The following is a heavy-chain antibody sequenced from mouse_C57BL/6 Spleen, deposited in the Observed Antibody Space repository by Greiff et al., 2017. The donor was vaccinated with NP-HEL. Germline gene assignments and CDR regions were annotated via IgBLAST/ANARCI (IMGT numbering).Heavy chain of an antibody. D-gene: IGHD1-1*01. CDR2: ISYEGSN. V-gene: IGHV3-6*01. J-gene: IGHJ2*01. CDR3: AWRGYYGSSRGVYFDY. CDR1: GYSITSGYY. Sequence: EVQLQESGPGLVKPSQSLSLTCSVTGYSITSGYYWNWIRQFPGNKLEWMGYISYEGSNNYNPSLKNRISITRDTSKNQFFLKLNSVTTEDTATYYCAWRGYYGSSRGVYFDYWGQGTTLTVSS.